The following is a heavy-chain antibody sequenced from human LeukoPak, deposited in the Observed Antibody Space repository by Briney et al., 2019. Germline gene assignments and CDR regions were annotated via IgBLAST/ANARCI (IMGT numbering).Heavy chain of an antibody. CDR3: AGGDYYDSSGYHVYYYGMDV. CDR2: IYYSGST. Sequence: SETLSLTCTVSGGSISSYYWSWIRQPPGKGLEWIGYIYYSGSTNYNPSLKSRVTISVDTSKNQFSLKLSSVTAADTAVYYCAGGDYYDSSGYHVYYYGMDVWGQGTTVTVSS. CDR1: GGSISSYY. J-gene: IGHJ6*02. D-gene: IGHD3-22*01. V-gene: IGHV4-59*01.